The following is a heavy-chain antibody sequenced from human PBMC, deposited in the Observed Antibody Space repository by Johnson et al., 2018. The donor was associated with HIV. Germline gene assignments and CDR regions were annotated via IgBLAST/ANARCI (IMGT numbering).Heavy chain of an antibody. CDR1: GFTFSSYW. CDR3: AREYYYDSSGTPVFDI. J-gene: IGHJ3*02. CDR2: IKQDGSEK. Sequence: MQLVESGGGVVRPGGSLRLSCAASGFTFSSYWMSWVRQAPGKGLEWVANIKQDGSEKSYVDSVKGRFTISRDNAKNSLYLQMNSLRAEDTAVYYCAREYYYDSSGTPVFDIWGQGTMVTVSS. D-gene: IGHD3-22*01. V-gene: IGHV3-7*01.